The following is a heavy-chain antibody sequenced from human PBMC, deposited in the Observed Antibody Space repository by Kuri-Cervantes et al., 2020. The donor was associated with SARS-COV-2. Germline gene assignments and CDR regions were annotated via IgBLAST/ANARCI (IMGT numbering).Heavy chain of an antibody. CDR1: GFTFGDYA. Sequence: GVLKISCTASGFTFGDYAMSWVRQAPGKGLEWVSAISGSGGSTYYADSVKGRFTISRDNSKDTLYLQMNSLRAEDTAVYYCARDSGGDYGSSYFDYWGQGTLVTVSS. V-gene: IGHV3-23*01. J-gene: IGHJ4*02. CDR2: ISGSGGST. D-gene: IGHD4-17*01. CDR3: ARDSGGDYGSSYFDY.